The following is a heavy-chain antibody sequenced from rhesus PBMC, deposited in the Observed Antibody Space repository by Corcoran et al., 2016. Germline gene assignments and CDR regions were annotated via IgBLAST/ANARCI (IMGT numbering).Heavy chain of an antibody. V-gene: IGHV4S10*01. Sequence: QVQLQESGPGVVKPSETLSLTCAVSGGSISDSYRWSWIRQPPGKGLEWIGYIYGRRTSTNSNPSLNSRIIISKDKSKAQFSVKLSSVAAADTAVYDCARERVVFGVVITSGNGLDSWGQGVVVTVSS. CDR2: IYGRRTST. J-gene: IGHJ6*01. D-gene: IGHD3-3*01. CDR3: ARERVVFGVVITSGNGLDS. CDR1: GGSISDSYR.